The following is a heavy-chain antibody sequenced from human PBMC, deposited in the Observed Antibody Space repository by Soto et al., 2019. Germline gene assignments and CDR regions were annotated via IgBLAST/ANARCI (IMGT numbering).Heavy chain of an antibody. V-gene: IGHV4-31*01. CDR3: ANGHDTIVDHYFDY. CDR1: GGSISSGGYY. D-gene: IGHD1-1*01. Sequence: QVQLQESGPGLVKPSQTLSLTCTVSGGSISSGGYYWSWIRQHPGKVLEWIGYIYYSGSTYYNQSMKGQVTISVDKSKNQLPRNRSSVTAADTAVHNCANGHDTIVDHYFDYSSKRTLVT. CDR2: IYYSGST. J-gene: IGHJ4*01.